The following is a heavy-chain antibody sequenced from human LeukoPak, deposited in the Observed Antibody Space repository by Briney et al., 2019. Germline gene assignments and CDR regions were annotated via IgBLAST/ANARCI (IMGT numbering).Heavy chain of an antibody. V-gene: IGHV3-23*01. D-gene: IGHD3-10*01. J-gene: IGHJ3*01. CDR3: AKQRYGSGSSGGEAFDL. Sequence: GGSLRLSCAASRFTFDNYAMSWVRQTPGKGLEWVSAIHGSGDRTFYAGSVQGRFTISRDNSKSIPYLQMNNLRADDTALYYCAKQRYGSGSSGGEAFDLWGQGTMVTVSS. CDR2: IHGSGDRT. CDR1: RFTFDNYA.